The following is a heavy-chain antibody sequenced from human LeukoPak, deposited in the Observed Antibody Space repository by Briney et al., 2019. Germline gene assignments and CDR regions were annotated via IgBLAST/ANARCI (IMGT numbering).Heavy chain of an antibody. J-gene: IGHJ4*02. CDR1: GYTLTELS. CDR2: FDTEDGET. CDR3: ATAVWRSGGSCYYFDY. D-gene: IGHD2-15*01. V-gene: IGHV1-24*01. Sequence: AAVKVSCKVSGYTLTELSMHWVRQAPGKGLEWMGGFDTEDGETIYAQKFQGRVTMTEDTSTDTAYMELSSLRSEDTAVYYCATAVWRSGGSCYYFDYWGQGTLVTVSS.